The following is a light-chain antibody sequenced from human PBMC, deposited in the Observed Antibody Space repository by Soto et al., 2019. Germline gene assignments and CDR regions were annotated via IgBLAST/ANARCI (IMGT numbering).Light chain of an antibody. J-gene: IGLJ1*01. CDR3: GSWERSLSAYV. CDR2: DDN. CDR1: SSNIGGNS. Sequence: TQPPSVSSAPGRKVTISCSGSSSNIGGNSVSWYQQLPGTAPKLLIYDDNKRPSGIPDRFSGSKSGTSATLGITGFQTGDEADYYCGSWERSLSAYVFGTGTKVTVL. V-gene: IGLV1-51*01.